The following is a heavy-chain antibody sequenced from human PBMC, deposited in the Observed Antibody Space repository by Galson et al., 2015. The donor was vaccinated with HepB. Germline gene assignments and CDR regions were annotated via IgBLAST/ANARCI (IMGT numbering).Heavy chain of an antibody. J-gene: IGHJ4*02. D-gene: IGHD2-21*02. CDR2: ISGSGDCI. CDR3: ASEAPDCGGDCYSEY. CDR1: GFIFTNYG. V-gene: IGHV3-23*01. Sequence: SMRISCAASGFIFTNYGMAWVRQAPGKGLSWISAISGSGDCIYYAESVKGRFTISRDQSKNTLSLQMNNLRADDSGVYYCASEAPDCGGDCYSEYWGQGVLVTVSS.